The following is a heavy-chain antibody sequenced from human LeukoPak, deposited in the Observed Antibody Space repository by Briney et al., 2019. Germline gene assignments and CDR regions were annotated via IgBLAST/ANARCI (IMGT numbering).Heavy chain of an antibody. Sequence: PGGSLRLSCAASGFTFSSYSMNWVRQAPGKGLEWVSYISSSSSTIYYADSVKGRFTISRDNAKNSLYLQMNSLRAEDAAVYYCARSERWHSSGWYDYWGQGTLVTVSS. V-gene: IGHV3-48*01. CDR2: ISSSSSTI. CDR1: GFTFSSYS. CDR3: ARSERWHSSGWYDY. J-gene: IGHJ4*02. D-gene: IGHD6-19*01.